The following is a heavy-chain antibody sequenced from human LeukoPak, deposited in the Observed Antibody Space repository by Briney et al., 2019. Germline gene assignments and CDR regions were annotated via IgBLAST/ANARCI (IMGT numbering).Heavy chain of an antibody. CDR1: GGSFSGNY. V-gene: IGHV4-34*01. D-gene: IGHD6-13*01. J-gene: IGHJ4*02. Sequence: SETLSLTCAVYGGSFSGNYWSWIRQPPGKGLEWIGEINHSGSTNYNPSLKSRVTISVDTSKNQFSLKLSSVTAADTAVYYCARGHSSSWYYFDYWGQGTLVTVSS. CDR2: INHSGST. CDR3: ARGHSSSWYYFDY.